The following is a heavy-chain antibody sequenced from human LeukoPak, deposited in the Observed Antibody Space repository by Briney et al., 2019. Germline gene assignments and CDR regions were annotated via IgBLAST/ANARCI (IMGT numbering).Heavy chain of an antibody. Sequence: GGSLRLSCAASGFTFSSYSMNWVRQAPGKGLEWVSSISSSSSYIYYADSVKGRFTISRDNAKNSPYLQMNSLRAEDTAVYYCARDEMGATPHYYYYMDVWGKGTTVTISS. J-gene: IGHJ6*03. V-gene: IGHV3-21*04. CDR1: GFTFSSYS. CDR2: ISSSSSYI. CDR3: ARDEMGATPHYYYYMDV. D-gene: IGHD1-26*01.